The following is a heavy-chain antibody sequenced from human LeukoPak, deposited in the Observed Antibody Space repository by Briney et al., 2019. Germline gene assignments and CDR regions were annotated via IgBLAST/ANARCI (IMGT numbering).Heavy chain of an antibody. CDR1: GYNFPNYW. CDR2: IDPSDSYN. J-gene: IGHJ4*02. D-gene: IGHD6-6*01. CDR3: ARAYSRSRFDY. V-gene: IGHV5-10-1*01. Sequence: GESLKISCRGSGYNFPNYWIGWVRQMPGKGLEWMGTIDPSDSYNNYSPSFQGHVTISADKSISTAYLQWSSLKASDTAMYYCARAYSRSRFDYWGQGTLVTVSS.